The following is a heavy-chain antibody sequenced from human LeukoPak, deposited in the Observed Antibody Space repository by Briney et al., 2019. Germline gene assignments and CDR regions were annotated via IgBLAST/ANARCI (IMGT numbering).Heavy chain of an antibody. CDR3: AGALKPNYYYYYYGMDV. CDR1: GYTFTGYY. Sequence: GASVKVSCKASGYTFTGYYIQWVRQAPGQGLEWMGWINPNSGDTNYAQKFQGWVTMTRDMSISTVYMELSRLRSDDTAVYYCAGALKPNYYYYYYGMDVWGQGTTVTVSS. J-gene: IGHJ6*02. D-gene: IGHD1-14*01. V-gene: IGHV1-2*04. CDR2: INPNSGDT.